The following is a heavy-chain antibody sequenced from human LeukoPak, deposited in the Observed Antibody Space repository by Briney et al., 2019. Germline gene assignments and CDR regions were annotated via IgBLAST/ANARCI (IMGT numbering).Heavy chain of an antibody. Sequence: SETLSLTCTVSGGSISSSSYYWGWIRQPPGKGLEWIGSIYYSGSTYYNPSLKSRVTISVDTSKNQFSLKLSSVTAADTAVYYCARDSGYYTSGFDPWGQGTLVTVSS. D-gene: IGHD3-3*01. CDR3: ARDSGYYTSGFDP. J-gene: IGHJ5*02. CDR1: GGSISSSSYY. CDR2: IYYSGST. V-gene: IGHV4-39*07.